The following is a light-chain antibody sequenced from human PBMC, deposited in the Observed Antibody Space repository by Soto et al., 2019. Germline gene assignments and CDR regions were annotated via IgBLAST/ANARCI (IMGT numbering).Light chain of an antibody. J-gene: IGKJ4*01. CDR1: QSVSSN. CDR2: GAS. Sequence: LVMTQSPATLSVSPGERGTLSCRASQSVSSNYLAWYQQKPGQAPRLLIYGASTRATGIPARFSGSGSGTEFTLTISSLQSEDFAVYYCQQYNNWPPNTFGGGTKVDIK. CDR3: QQYNNWPPNT. V-gene: IGKV3-15*01.